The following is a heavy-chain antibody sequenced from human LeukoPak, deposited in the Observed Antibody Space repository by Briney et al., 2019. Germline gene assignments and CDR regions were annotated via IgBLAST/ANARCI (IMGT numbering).Heavy chain of an antibody. CDR1: GYTFINYH. D-gene: IGHD6-13*01. Sequence: ASVRVSCKASGYTFINYHLHWVRQAPGQGLEWVGIINPSGGSTSYAQKFQGRVTMTRDTSTSTVYMELSSLRSEDTAVYYCARDYSSSWPRRYFDYWGQGTLVTVSS. J-gene: IGHJ4*02. CDR3: ARDYSSSWPRRYFDY. V-gene: IGHV1-46*01. CDR2: INPSGGST.